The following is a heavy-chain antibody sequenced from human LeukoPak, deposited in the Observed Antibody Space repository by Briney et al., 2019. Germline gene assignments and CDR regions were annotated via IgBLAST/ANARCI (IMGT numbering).Heavy chain of an antibody. Sequence: GGSLRLSCAASGFTFSSYWMSWVRQAPGKGLEWVANIKQDGSEKYYVDSVKGRFTISRDNAKNSLYLQMNSLRAEDTAVYYCAREYSSSSRNKYYYMDVWGKGTTVTVSS. J-gene: IGHJ6*03. D-gene: IGHD6-6*01. CDR1: GFTFSSYW. CDR2: IKQDGSEK. V-gene: IGHV3-7*01. CDR3: AREYSSSSRNKYYYMDV.